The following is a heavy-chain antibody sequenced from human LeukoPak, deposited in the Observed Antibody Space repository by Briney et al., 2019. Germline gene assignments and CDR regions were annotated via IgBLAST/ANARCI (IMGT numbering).Heavy chain of an antibody. CDR1: GVSISSGNW. D-gene: IGHD3-3*02. CDR2: THRSGDT. Sequence: SETLSLTCAVYGVSISSGNWWTWVRQPPGKGLAWIGETHRSGDTKYNPSLNGRVTISMDNSKNQLSLNLISVTAADTAMYYCATRDQSRTFLVPLDSWGQGTLVTVSS. J-gene: IGHJ4*02. V-gene: IGHV4/OR15-8*02. CDR3: ATRDQSRTFLVPLDS.